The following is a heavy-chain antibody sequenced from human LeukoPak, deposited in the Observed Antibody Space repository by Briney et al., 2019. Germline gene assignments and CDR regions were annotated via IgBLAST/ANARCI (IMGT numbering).Heavy chain of an antibody. D-gene: IGHD3-10*01. V-gene: IGHV3-23*01. Sequence: GGSLRLSCAASGFTFSSYGMSWVRQAPGKGLEWVSAISGSGGSTYYADSVKGRFSISRDNSKNTLYLQMNSLRAEDTAVYYCAKAAGSGNTRYFYYYMDVWGKGTTVIISS. CDR3: AKAAGSGNTRYFYYYMDV. J-gene: IGHJ6*03. CDR2: ISGSGGST. CDR1: GFTFSSYG.